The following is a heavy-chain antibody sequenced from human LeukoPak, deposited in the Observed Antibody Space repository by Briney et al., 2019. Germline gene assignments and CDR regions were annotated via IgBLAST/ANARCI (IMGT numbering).Heavy chain of an antibody. D-gene: IGHD1-26*01. CDR3: ARRAFLAADY. Sequence: SETLSLTCAVYGGSFSGYYWSWIRQPPGNGLEWIGEINHSGSTNYNPSLKSRVTISVDTSKNQFSLKLSSVTAADTAVYYCARRAFLAADYWGQGTLVTVSS. CDR1: GGSFSGYY. J-gene: IGHJ4*02. V-gene: IGHV4-34*01. CDR2: INHSGST.